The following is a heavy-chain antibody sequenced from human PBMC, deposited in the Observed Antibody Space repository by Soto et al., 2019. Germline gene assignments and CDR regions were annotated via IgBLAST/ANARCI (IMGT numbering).Heavy chain of an antibody. CDR2: INPSGGST. V-gene: IGHV1-46*03. CDR3: ARAFPPGIEVASGGDY. J-gene: IGHJ4*02. Sequence: QVQLVQSGAEVKKPGASVKVSCKASGYTFTSYYMHWVRQAPGQGLEWMGIINPSGGSTSYAQKFQGRVTMTRDTSTSTVYMELSSLRSEDTAVYYCARAFPPGIEVASGGDYWGQGTLVTVSS. CDR1: GYTFTSYY. D-gene: IGHD6-19*01.